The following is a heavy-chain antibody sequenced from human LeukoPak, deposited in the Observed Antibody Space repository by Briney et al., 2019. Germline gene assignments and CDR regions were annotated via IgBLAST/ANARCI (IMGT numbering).Heavy chain of an antibody. V-gene: IGHV3-53*01. D-gene: IGHD4-17*01. CDR3: ARDYGDYESPRFDY. CDR1: GFTVSSNY. J-gene: IGHJ4*02. CDR2: IYSGGST. Sequence: PGGSLRLSCAASGFTVSSNYMSWVRQAPGKGLEWVSVIYSGGSTYYADSVKGRFTISRDNSKNTLYLQMNSLGAEDTAVYYCARDYGDYESPRFDYWGQGTLVTVSS.